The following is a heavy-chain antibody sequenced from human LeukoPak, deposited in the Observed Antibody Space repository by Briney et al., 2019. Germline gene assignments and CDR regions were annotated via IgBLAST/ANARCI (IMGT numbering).Heavy chain of an antibody. CDR3: ASHLYDSSGYYFDP. CDR2: IIPILGIA. D-gene: IGHD3-22*01. J-gene: IGHJ5*02. V-gene: IGHV1-69*04. CDR1: GYTFTSYG. Sequence: ASVKVSCKASGYTFTSYGISWVRQAPGQGLEWMGRIIPILGIANYAQKFQGRVTITADKSTSTAYMELSSLRSEDTAVYYCASHLYDSSGYYFDPWGQGTLVTVSS.